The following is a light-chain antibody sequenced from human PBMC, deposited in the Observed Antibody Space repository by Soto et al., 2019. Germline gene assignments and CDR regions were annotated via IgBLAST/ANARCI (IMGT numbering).Light chain of an antibody. V-gene: IGLV2-23*01. J-gene: IGLJ1*01. CDR1: SSDVGSYNL. Sequence: QSVLTQPASVSGSPGQSITISCTGTSSDVGSYNLVSWYQKHPGKAPKLMIYEGSKRPSGVSNRFSGSKSGNTASLTISGLQAEDEADYYCCSFAGSYVFGTGTKVPS. CDR3: CSFAGSYV. CDR2: EGS.